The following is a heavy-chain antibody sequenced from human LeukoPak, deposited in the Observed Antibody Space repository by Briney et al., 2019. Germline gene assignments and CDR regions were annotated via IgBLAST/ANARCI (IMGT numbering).Heavy chain of an antibody. CDR1: GFTFSSYG. CDR2: IRYDGSNK. J-gene: IGHJ4*02. CDR3: AKLWQQLAQFDY. V-gene: IGHV3-30*02. Sequence: GGSLRLSCAASGFTFSSYGMHWVRQAPGKGLEWVAFIRYDGSNKYYADSVKGRFTISRDNSKNTLYLQMNSLRAEDTAVYYCAKLWQQLAQFDYWGQGTLVTVSS. D-gene: IGHD6-13*01.